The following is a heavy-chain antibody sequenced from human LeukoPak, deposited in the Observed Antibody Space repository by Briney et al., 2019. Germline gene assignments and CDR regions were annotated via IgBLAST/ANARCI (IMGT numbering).Heavy chain of an antibody. CDR1: GFTSSNYG. Sequence: PGGSLRLSCAASGFTSSNYGMSWVRQAPGKGLEWVSTISSSGGSTYHADSVKGRFTISRDNSKNTLYLQMDSLRAEDTAVYYCAKGWNANDYWGQGTLVTVSS. V-gene: IGHV3-23*01. CDR2: ISSSGGST. J-gene: IGHJ4*02. D-gene: IGHD1-1*01. CDR3: AKGWNANDY.